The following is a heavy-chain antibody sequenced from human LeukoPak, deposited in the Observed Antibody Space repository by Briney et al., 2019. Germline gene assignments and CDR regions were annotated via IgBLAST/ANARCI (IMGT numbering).Heavy chain of an antibody. D-gene: IGHD6-6*01. CDR1: GDSVSSTNYY. Sequence: SETLSLTCVVSGDSVSSTNYYWGWIRQPPGKGLEWIGTTHYSGNTYYNPSLKSRVTISLDTSKNQFSLRLNSVTAADTAVYYCARDRGSSSSRAFDIWGQGTMVTVSS. V-gene: IGHV4-39*07. CDR2: THYSGNT. J-gene: IGHJ3*02. CDR3: ARDRGSSSSRAFDI.